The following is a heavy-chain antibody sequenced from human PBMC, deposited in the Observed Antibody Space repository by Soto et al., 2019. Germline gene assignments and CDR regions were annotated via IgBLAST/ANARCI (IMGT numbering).Heavy chain of an antibody. Sequence: GASVKVSCKASGYTFTSYDINWVRQATGQGLEWMGWMNPNSGNTGYAQKFQGRVTMTRNTSISTAYMELSSLRSEDTAVYYCARGRWEQQLLPFRHYYYYMVVSGKATTVTLSS. CDR1: GYTFTSYD. CDR2: MNPNSGNT. CDR3: ARGRWEQQLLPFRHYYYYMVV. V-gene: IGHV1-8*01. J-gene: IGHJ6*03. D-gene: IGHD6-13*01.